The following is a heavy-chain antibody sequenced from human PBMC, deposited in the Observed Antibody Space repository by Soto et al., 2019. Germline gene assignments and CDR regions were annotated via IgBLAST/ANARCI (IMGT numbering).Heavy chain of an antibody. J-gene: IGHJ3*02. CDR3: ARPDLYGSGLTHPEVAFDT. D-gene: IGHD3-10*01. CDR1: GFTFTSSA. V-gene: IGHV1-58*01. Sequence: SVKVSCKASGFTFTSSAVQWVRQARGQRLEWIGWIVVGSGNTNYAQKFQERVTITRDMSTSTAYMELSSLRAEDTAVYYCARPDLYGSGLTHPEVAFDTWGQGTMVTVSS. CDR2: IVVGSGNT.